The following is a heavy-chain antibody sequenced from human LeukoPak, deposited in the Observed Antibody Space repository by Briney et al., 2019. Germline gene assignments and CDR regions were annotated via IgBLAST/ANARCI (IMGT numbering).Heavy chain of an antibody. CDR1: GVTFSSYE. V-gene: IGHV4-39*07. J-gene: IGHJ4*02. D-gene: IGHD3-10*01. Sequence: PGGSLRLSCAASGVTFSSYEMNWVRQPPGKGLEWIGSISDSGGTYYNPSLKSRITISVDTSKNQFSLKLSSVTAADTALYYCARLNVRPAMVRGVLDYWGQGTLVTVSS. CDR3: ARLNVRPAMVRGVLDY. CDR2: ISDSGGT.